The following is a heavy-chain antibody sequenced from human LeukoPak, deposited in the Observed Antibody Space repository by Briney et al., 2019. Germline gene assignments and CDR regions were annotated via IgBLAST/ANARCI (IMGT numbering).Heavy chain of an antibody. J-gene: IGHJ5*02. CDR3: ARDRRQLVGYMGSQHNWFDP. D-gene: IGHD6-13*01. CDR2: IYTSGST. CDR1: GGSISSYY. V-gene: IGHV4-4*07. Sequence: SETLSITCTVSGGSISSYYWSWIRQPAGKGLEWIGRIYTSGSTNYNPSLKSRVTMSVDTSKNQFSLKLSSVTAADTAVYYCARDRRQLVGYMGSQHNWFDPWGQGTLVTVSS.